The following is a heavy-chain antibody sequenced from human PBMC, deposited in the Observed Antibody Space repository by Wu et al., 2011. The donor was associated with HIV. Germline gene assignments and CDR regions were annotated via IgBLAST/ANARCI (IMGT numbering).Heavy chain of an antibody. V-gene: IGHV1-2*02. D-gene: IGHD2-21*01. CDR3: ARVVGGGAEGSY. CDR1: GYTFTGYY. CDR2: INPNRGGT. J-gene: IGHJ4*02. Sequence: QVQLVQSGAEVKKPGASVKVSCKASGYTFTGYYMHWVRQAPGQGLEWMGWINPNRGGTNYAQKFQGRVTMTRDTSISTAYMELSRLRSDDTAVYYCARVVGGGAEGSYWGQGTLVTVSS.